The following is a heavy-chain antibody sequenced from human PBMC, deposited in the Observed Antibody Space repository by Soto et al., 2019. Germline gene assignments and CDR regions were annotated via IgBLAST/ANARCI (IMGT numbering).Heavy chain of an antibody. V-gene: IGHV3-23*01. CDR2: ISGSDGKT. CDR1: GFSFFSYA. CDR3: ARWSYLDY. Sequence: PWGSLRLSCVASGFSFFSYALTCFRQAPGKCLEWVSTISGSDGKTFYADAVKGRFSISRDISQSTLYLQMNSLRADDTAIYYCARWSYLDYWGQGTRVTVSS. J-gene: IGHJ4*02. D-gene: IGHD3-3*01.